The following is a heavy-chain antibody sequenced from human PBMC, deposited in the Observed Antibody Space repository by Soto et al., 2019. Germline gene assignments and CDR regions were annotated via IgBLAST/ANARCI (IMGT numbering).Heavy chain of an antibody. Sequence: QVQLVQSGAEVKKPGASVKISCKASGYTFIHYYIHWVRQAPGQGLEWMAIINPNGGSKNYDQKFQGIVTVTSATSASTASMKLKRPEPNDAAVYLCARSLVQGDFWGQGTLVTVSS. CDR1: GYTFIHYY. CDR2: INPNGGSK. J-gene: IGHJ4*02. V-gene: IGHV1-46*01. D-gene: IGHD2-21*01. CDR3: ARSLVQGDF.